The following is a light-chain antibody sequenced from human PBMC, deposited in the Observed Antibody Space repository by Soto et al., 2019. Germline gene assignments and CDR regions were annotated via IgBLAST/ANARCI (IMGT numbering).Light chain of an antibody. CDR2: EGS. J-gene: IGLJ2*01. CDR3: CSYAGSSTS. V-gene: IGLV2-23*01. Sequence: QSALTQPASVSGSPGQSITISCTGTSSDVGSYNLVSWYQQHPGKAPKLMIYEGSKRPSGVSNRFSGYKSGNTASLTTSGLQAEDEADYYCCSYAGSSTSFGGGTKLTVL. CDR1: SSDVGSYNL.